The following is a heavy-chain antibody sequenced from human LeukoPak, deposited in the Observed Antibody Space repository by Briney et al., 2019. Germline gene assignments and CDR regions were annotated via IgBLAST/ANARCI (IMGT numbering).Heavy chain of an antibody. Sequence: GGSLRLSCAASGFTLSYNWMTWVRRAPGKGLEWVANIMQDGSEKYYVDSVKGRFTISRDNAKNSLYLQMNSLRAEDTAVYYCARHSAGYTTFFDYWGQGTLVTVSS. V-gene: IGHV3-7*04. J-gene: IGHJ4*02. CDR1: GFTLSYNW. CDR3: ARHSAGYTTFFDY. CDR2: IMQDGSEK. D-gene: IGHD5-24*01.